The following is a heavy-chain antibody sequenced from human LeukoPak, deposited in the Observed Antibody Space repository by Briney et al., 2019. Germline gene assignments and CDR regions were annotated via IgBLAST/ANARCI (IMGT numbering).Heavy chain of an antibody. Sequence: SETLSLTCAVYGGSFSGYYWSWIRQPPGKGLEWIGSIYYSGSTYYNPSLKSRVTISVDTSKNQFSLKLSSVTAADTAVYYCARQRYFDWLPDYWGQGTLVTVSS. CDR2: IYYSGST. D-gene: IGHD3-9*01. CDR3: ARQRYFDWLPDY. J-gene: IGHJ4*02. CDR1: GGSFSGYY. V-gene: IGHV4-34*01.